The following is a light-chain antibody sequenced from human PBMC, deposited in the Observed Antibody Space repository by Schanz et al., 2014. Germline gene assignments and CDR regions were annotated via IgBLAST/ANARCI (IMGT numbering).Light chain of an antibody. CDR1: SRDVGVYNY. J-gene: IGLJ3*02. V-gene: IGLV2-14*01. CDR3: SSYISGSTRV. CDR2: DVS. Sequence: QSVLTQPASVSGSPGQSITISCTGTSRDVGVYNYVSWYQQHPGKAPKLMIYDVSKWPSGVPDRFSGSKSGNTASLTISGLQAEDEADYYCSSYISGSTRVFGGGTKLTVL.